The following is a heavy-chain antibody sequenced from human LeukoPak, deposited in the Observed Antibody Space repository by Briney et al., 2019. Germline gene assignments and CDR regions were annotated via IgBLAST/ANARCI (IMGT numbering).Heavy chain of an antibody. Sequence: GASVKVSCKASGYAFTSYYMHWVRQAPGQGLEWMGWINPNSGGTNYAQKFQGRVTMTRDTSISTAYMELSRLRSDDTAVYYCAKVKTSAAFPFDYWGQGTLVTVSS. V-gene: IGHV1-2*02. CDR1: GYAFTSYY. CDR3: AKVKTSAAFPFDY. D-gene: IGHD6-13*01. J-gene: IGHJ4*02. CDR2: INPNSGGT.